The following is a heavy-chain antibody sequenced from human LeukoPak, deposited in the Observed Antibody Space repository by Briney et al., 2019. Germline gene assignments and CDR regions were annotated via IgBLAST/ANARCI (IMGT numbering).Heavy chain of an antibody. CDR2: IWYDGSNK. Sequence: GGSVRLSCATSVFAFSRFCMNWVRQAPCKGREWVAAIWYDGSNKDYADSVKGRFTISRDNSKNTLYLQMSGLRAEDTAVYYCATSAHIEVGTAPPPDYWGQGTLVTVSS. D-gene: IGHD2-21*02. V-gene: IGHV3-33*07. J-gene: IGHJ4*02. CDR1: VFAFSRFC. CDR3: ATSAHIEVGTAPPPDY.